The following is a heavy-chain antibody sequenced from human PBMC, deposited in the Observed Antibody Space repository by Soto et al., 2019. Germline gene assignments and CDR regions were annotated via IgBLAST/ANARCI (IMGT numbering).Heavy chain of an antibody. Sequence: QVQLVESGGGVVQPGRSLRLSCAACGFAFSSYAMHWFRQAPGKGLEWVAVISYDGSNKYYADSVKGRFTISRDNSKNTLYLQMNSLRAEDTAVYYCARDLNDYSIAIDYWGQGTLVTVSS. CDR3: ARDLNDYSIAIDY. V-gene: IGHV3-30-3*01. CDR2: ISYDGSNK. D-gene: IGHD4-4*01. J-gene: IGHJ4*02. CDR1: GFAFSSYA.